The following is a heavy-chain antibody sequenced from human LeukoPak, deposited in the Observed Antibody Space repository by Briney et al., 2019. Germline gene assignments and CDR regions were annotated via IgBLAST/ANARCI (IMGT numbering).Heavy chain of an antibody. Sequence: GASVKVSCKASGYTFTGYYIHWVRQAPGQGLEWMGWINPNSGGTNYAQKFQGRVTVTRDTSISTAYMELSRLRSDDTAVYYCARDQLVLWFGEHAFDIWGQGTMVTVSS. CDR3: ARDQLVLWFGEHAFDI. V-gene: IGHV1-2*02. CDR2: INPNSGGT. J-gene: IGHJ3*02. CDR1: GYTFTGYY. D-gene: IGHD3-10*01.